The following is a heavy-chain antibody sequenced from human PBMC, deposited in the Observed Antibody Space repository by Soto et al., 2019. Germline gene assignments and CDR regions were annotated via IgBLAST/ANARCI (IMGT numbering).Heavy chain of an antibody. V-gene: IGHV4-31*03. D-gene: IGHD6-6*01. CDR3: ARDMGSSSSGHAFDI. CDR2: IYYSGRT. J-gene: IGHJ3*02. CDR1: GRSFTSGGHY. Sequence: SETLSLTCNVSGRSFTSGGHYWSVIRQHPVKGLEWIGYIYYSGRTYYNPSLKSRVTMSLDTSKKQFSLKVTSVTAADTAAYYCARDMGSSSSGHAFDIWGQGTMVTVSS.